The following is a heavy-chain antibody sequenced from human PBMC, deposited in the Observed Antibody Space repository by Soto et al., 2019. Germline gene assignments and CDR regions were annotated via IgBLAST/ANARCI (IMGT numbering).Heavy chain of an antibody. D-gene: IGHD6-13*01. V-gene: IGHV4-39*01. J-gene: IGHJ4*02. CDR2: IYYSGST. CDR1: GGTISSSSYS. Sequence: SESLSISCTVSGGTISSSSYSWGWIRQPPGKGLEWIGSIYYSGSTYYNPSLKSRVTISVDTSKNKFSLKLGSVTATDTAVYYCARQAAGFVDYWGQGTLVTVSS. CDR3: ARQAAGFVDY.